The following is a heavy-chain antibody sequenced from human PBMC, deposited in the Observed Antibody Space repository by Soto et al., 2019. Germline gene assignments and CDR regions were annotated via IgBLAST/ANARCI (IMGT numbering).Heavy chain of an antibody. CDR2: INPSGGST. J-gene: IGHJ6*02. D-gene: IGHD3-3*01. CDR3: ARDRGYCWSGYLFDYYYYYGMDV. V-gene: IGHV1-46*01. Sequence: ASVKVSCKASGYTFTNYYMHWVRQAPGQGLEWMGIINPSGGSTSYAQKFQGRVTMTRDTSTSTVYMDLSSLRSEDTAVYYCARDRGYCWSGYLFDYYYYYGMDVWGQGTTVTVSS. CDR1: GYTFTNYY.